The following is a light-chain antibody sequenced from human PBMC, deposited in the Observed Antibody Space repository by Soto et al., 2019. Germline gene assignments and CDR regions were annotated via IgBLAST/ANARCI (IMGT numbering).Light chain of an antibody. Sequence: EIVMTQSPATLSVSPGEGATLSCRASQSVSVNLAWYQQNPGQAPRLLIYGASTRATGVPARFSGSGSGTAFTLTISSLQSEDVAVYFCQQYDIWPPWTFGQGTQVELK. V-gene: IGKV3-15*01. CDR3: QQYDIWPPWT. CDR1: QSVSVN. J-gene: IGKJ1*01. CDR2: GAS.